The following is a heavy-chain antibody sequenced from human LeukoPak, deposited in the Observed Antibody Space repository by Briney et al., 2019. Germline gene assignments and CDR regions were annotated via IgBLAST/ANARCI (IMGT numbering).Heavy chain of an antibody. D-gene: IGHD6-19*01. V-gene: IGHV3-74*01. CDR2: INSDGSRT. CDR1: GFTFSSYW. J-gene: IGHJ3*02. CDR3: AKQLGQQWLVPHTGGGAFDI. Sequence: GGSLRLSCAASGFTFSSYWMHWVRQAPGKGLVWVSRINSDGSRTSYADFVKGRFTISRDNAKNTLYLQMNSLRAEDTAVYYCAKQLGQQWLVPHTGGGAFDIWGQGTMVTVSS.